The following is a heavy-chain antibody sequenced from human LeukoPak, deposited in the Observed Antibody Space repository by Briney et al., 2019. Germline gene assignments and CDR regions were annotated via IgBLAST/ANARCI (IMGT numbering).Heavy chain of an antibody. Sequence: PGGSLRLSCAASGFTFSSYSMNWVRQAPVKGLEWVPSISSSSSYIYYADSVKGRFTISRDNAKNSLYLQMNSLRAEDTAVYYCARGGEDSSGWYEHFDYWGQGTLVTVSS. V-gene: IGHV3-21*01. CDR1: GFTFSSYS. CDR3: ARGGEDSSGWYEHFDY. D-gene: IGHD6-19*01. CDR2: ISSSSSYI. J-gene: IGHJ4*02.